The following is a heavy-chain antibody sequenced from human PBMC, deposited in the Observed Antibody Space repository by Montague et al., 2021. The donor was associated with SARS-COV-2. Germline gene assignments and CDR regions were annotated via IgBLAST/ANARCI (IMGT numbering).Heavy chain of an antibody. V-gene: IGHV4-4*08. Sequence: SETLSLTCDVSGASVKDFHWTWVRESPATGLEWIGDVRAAGVTNYNPSLGSRVAIFMDTSRAQFSLRLTSVTAADTAVYYCARFFRVGTSSAFDRWGQGIPVTVSS. CDR3: ARFFRVGTSSAFDR. CDR2: VRAAGVT. D-gene: IGHD3-10*01. CDR1: GASVKDFH. J-gene: IGHJ4*02.